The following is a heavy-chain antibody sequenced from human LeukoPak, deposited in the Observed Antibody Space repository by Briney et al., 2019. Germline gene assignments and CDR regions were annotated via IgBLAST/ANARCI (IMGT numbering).Heavy chain of an antibody. V-gene: IGHV1-69*05. CDR3: ASSGRGGYYYYYMDV. CDR2: IIPIFGTA. Sequence: ASVKVSCKASGGTFSSYAISWVRQAPGQGLEWMGGIIPIFGTANYAQKFQGRVTITTDESTSTAYMELSSLRSEDTAVYYCASSGRGGYYYYYMDVWGKGTTVTVSS. J-gene: IGHJ6*03. D-gene: IGHD1-26*01. CDR1: GGTFSSYA.